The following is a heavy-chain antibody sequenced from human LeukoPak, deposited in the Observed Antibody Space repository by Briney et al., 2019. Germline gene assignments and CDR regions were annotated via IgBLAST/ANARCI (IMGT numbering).Heavy chain of an antibody. D-gene: IGHD3-10*01. Sequence: SVKVSCKASGGTFSSYAISWVRQAPGQGLEWMGAVIPIFSTPNYAQRFQGRVTITADKSTSTAYMELSSLTSEDTAVYYCARGSAPGSYYKGAGYFHNWGQGTLVTVSS. CDR3: ARGSAPGSYYKGAGYFHN. CDR2: VIPIFSTP. J-gene: IGHJ1*01. V-gene: IGHV1-69*06. CDR1: GGTFSSYA.